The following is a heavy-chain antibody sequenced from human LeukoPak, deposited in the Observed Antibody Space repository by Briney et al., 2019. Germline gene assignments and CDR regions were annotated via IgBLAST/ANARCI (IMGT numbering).Heavy chain of an antibody. CDR2: TSGSRVYT. CDR3: ARVGFGDSLPGY. CDR1: GFTFSDHY. J-gene: IGHJ4*02. Sequence: PGGSLRLSCAASGFTFSDHYMSWIRQAPGKGLEWVSYTSGSRVYTNYADSVKGRFTISRDNAKNSLYLQMNSLRAEDTAVYYCARVGFGDSLPGYWGQGALVTVSS. V-gene: IGHV3-11*05. D-gene: IGHD3-10*01.